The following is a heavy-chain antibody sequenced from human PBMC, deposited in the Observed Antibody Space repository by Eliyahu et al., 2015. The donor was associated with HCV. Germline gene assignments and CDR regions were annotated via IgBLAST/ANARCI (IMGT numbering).Heavy chain of an antibody. CDR1: GFXFSDHY. V-gene: IGHV3-72*01. CDR2: TRNKANSXTT. CDR3: ARAWDYDAFDI. D-gene: IGHD1-7*01. Sequence: EVQLXESGGGLVQPGGSLXLSCXASGFXFSDHYMDWVRQAPGKGLEWVGRTRNKANSXTTEYAASVKGRFTISRDDSKNSLYLQMNSLKTEDTAVYYCARAWDYDAFDIWGQGTMVTVSS. J-gene: IGHJ3*02.